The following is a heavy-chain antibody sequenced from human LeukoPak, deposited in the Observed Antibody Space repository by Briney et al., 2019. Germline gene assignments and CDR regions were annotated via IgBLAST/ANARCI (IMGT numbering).Heavy chain of an antibody. D-gene: IGHD2-15*01. V-gene: IGHV3-23*01. CDR2: ISGSGGST. CDR1: GFTFSSYS. J-gene: IGHJ4*02. Sequence: PGGSLRLSCAASGFTFSSYSMNWVRQAPGKGLEWVSAISGSGGSTYYADSVKGRFTISRDNSKNTLYLQMNSLRAEDTAVYYCAKRYCSGGSCYPYYFDYWGQGTLVTVSS. CDR3: AKRYCSGGSCYPYYFDY.